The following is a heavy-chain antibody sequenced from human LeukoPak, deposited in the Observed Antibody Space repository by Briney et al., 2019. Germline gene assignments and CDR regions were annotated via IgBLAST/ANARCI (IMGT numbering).Heavy chain of an antibody. D-gene: IGHD2-21*02. Sequence: GGSLRLSCAASGFTFSSCWMTWVRQAPGKGLEWVASIVEGGSQKYYVDSVKGRFTISRDNAKNSLYLQMNSLEAEDTAVYYCARDVIGGDTLDSWGQGTLVTVSS. J-gene: IGHJ4*02. V-gene: IGHV3-7*01. CDR2: IVEGGSQK. CDR1: GFTFSSCW. CDR3: ARDVIGGDTLDS.